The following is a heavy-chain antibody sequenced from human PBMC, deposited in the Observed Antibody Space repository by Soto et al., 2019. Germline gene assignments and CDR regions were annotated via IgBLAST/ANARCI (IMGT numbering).Heavy chain of an antibody. CDR3: ARQGGGYDDFDY. D-gene: IGHD5-12*01. J-gene: IGHJ4*02. CDR2: IYYSGST. Sequence: TSETLSLTCTVSGGSISSSSYYWGWIRQPPGKGLEWIGSIYYSGSTYYNPSLKSRVTISVDTSKNQFSLKLSSVTAADTAVYYCARQGGGYDDFDYWGQGTLVTVSS. CDR1: GGSISSSSYY. V-gene: IGHV4-39*01.